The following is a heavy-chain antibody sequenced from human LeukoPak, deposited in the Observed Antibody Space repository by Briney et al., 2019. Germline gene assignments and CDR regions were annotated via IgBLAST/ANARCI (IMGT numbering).Heavy chain of an antibody. Sequence: ASVKVSCKASGYTFTSYGISWVRQAPGQGLEWMGWISAYNGNTKYAQKLQGRVTMTTDTSTSTAYMELRSLRSDDTAVYYCAREVVVVPAATAYYYYYMDVWGKGTTVTVSS. CDR3: AREVVVVPAATAYYYYYMDV. CDR1: GYTFTSYG. V-gene: IGHV1-18*01. CDR2: ISAYNGNT. J-gene: IGHJ6*03. D-gene: IGHD2-2*01.